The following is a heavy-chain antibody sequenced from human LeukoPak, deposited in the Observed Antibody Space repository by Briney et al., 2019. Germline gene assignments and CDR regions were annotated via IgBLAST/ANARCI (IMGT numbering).Heavy chain of an antibody. Sequence: PSETLSLTCTVSGGSISSYYWSWIRQPPGKGLEWIGYIYYSGSTNYNPSLKSRVTISVDTSKNQFSLKLTSVTAADTAVYFCARDRAYASGKNWFDPWGQGTQVTVSS. V-gene: IGHV4-59*01. J-gene: IGHJ5*02. CDR1: GGSISSYY. CDR2: IYYSGST. CDR3: ARDRAYASGKNWFDP. D-gene: IGHD3-16*01.